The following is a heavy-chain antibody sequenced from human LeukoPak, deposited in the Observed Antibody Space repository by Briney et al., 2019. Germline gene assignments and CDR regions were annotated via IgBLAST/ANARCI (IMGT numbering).Heavy chain of an antibody. D-gene: IGHD4-17*01. CDR3: AKDSTYGDYYYSYWYFDL. Sequence: RPGGSLRLSCAASGFTFDDYAMHWVRQAPGKGLEWVSGISWNSGSIGYADSVKGRFTIFRDNAKNSLYLQMNSLRAEDTALYYCAKDSTYGDYYYSYWYFDLWGRGTLVTVSS. J-gene: IGHJ2*01. CDR1: GFTFDDYA. CDR2: ISWNSGSI. V-gene: IGHV3-9*01.